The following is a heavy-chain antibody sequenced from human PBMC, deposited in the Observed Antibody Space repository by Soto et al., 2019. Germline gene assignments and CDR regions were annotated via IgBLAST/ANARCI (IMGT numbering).Heavy chain of an antibody. Sequence: GSLRLSCTVSGFAFSNYGINWVRQAPGKGLEWVPSISKSDYTYYSDSVKGRFTISRDNAKNSVSLQMNTLRVEDTAVYYCAREDSIVIPAVSDFWGQGTLVTVSS. V-gene: IGHV3-21*01. J-gene: IGHJ4*02. CDR1: GFAFSNYG. D-gene: IGHD2-2*01. CDR2: ISKSDYT. CDR3: AREDSIVIPAVSDF.